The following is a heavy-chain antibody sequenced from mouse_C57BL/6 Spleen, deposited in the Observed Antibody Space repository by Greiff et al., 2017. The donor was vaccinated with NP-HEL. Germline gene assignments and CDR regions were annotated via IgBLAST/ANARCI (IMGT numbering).Heavy chain of an antibody. CDR3: ARVGAYYSSRYFDV. D-gene: IGHD1-1*01. CDR2: ISDGGSYT. J-gene: IGHJ1*03. Sequence: EVKLVESGGGLVKPGGSLKLSCAASGFTFSSYAMSWVRQTPEKRLEWVATISDGGSYTYYPDNVKGRFTISRDNAKNTLYLQMSHLKSEDTAMYYCARVGAYYSSRYFDVWGTETTVTVSS. V-gene: IGHV5-4*03. CDR1: GFTFSSYA.